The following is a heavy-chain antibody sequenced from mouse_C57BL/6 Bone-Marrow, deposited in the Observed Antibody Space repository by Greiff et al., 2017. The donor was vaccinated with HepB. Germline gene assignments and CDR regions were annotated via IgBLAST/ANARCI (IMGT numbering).Heavy chain of an antibody. J-gene: IGHJ3*01. CDR3: ASSGCVLPFAY. Sequence: QVQLQQSGAELVKPGASVKLSCKASGYTFTSYWMHWVKQRPGQGLEWIGMIHPNSGSTNYNEKFKSKATLTVDKSSSTAYIQLSSLTSEDSAVYYCASSGCVLPFAYWVRGTLVTVSA. V-gene: IGHV1-64*01. D-gene: IGHD1-1*01. CDR1: GYTFTSYW. CDR2: IHPNSGST.